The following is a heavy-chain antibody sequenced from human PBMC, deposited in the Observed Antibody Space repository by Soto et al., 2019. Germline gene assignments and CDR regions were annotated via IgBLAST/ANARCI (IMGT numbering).Heavy chain of an antibody. D-gene: IGHD2-15*01. CDR1: GFTFSSYA. Sequence: QVQLVESGGGVVQPGRSLRLSCAASGFTFSSYAMHWVRQAPGKGLEWVAVISYDGSNKYYADSVKGRFTISRDNSKNTLYLQMNSLRAEDTDVYYCARDGGCSGGSCLWDFDYWGQGTLVTVSS. CDR2: ISYDGSNK. J-gene: IGHJ4*02. CDR3: ARDGGCSGGSCLWDFDY. V-gene: IGHV3-30-3*01.